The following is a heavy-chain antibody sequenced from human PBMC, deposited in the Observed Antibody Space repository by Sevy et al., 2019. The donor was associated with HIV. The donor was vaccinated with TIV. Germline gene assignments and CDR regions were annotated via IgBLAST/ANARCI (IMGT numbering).Heavy chain of an antibody. CDR1: GLTFSSYS. J-gene: IGHJ6*02. CDR2: ISSSSSYI. Sequence: GGSLRLSCVASGLTFSSYSMKWVRQAPGKGLEWVSSISSSSSYIYYADSVKGRFTISRDNAKKPLYLQVNSLRAEDTAVYYCARDRDGSGSSGGYGMDVWGQGTTVTVS. V-gene: IGHV3-21*01. CDR3: ARDRDGSGSSGGYGMDV. D-gene: IGHD3-10*01.